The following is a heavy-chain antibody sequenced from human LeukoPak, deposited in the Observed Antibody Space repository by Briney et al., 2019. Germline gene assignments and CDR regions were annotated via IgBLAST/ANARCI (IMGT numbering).Heavy chain of an antibody. D-gene: IGHD3-22*01. CDR2: ISGSGSST. CDR1: GFTFNSYA. Sequence: GGSLRLSCAASGFTFNSYAMSWVRQAPGKGLEWVSAISGSGSSTYYADSVKGRFTISRDNSKNTLYLQMHSLRAEDTAVYYCYIPYYDTSAYKAYWGQGTLVTVSS. J-gene: IGHJ4*02. CDR3: YIPYYDTSAYKAY. V-gene: IGHV3-23*01.